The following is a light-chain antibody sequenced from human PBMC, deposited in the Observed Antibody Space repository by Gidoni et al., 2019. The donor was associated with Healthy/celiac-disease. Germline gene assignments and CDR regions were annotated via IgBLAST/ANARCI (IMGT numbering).Light chain of an antibody. Sequence: QSVLTQLPSVSGAPRQRVTISCTESSSNIGAGYDVHWYQQLPGTAPKLLIYGNSNRPSGVPDRFSGSKSGTSASLAITGLQAEDEADYYCQSYDSSLSGYVFGTGTKVTVL. CDR2: GNS. J-gene: IGLJ1*01. CDR3: QSYDSSLSGYV. V-gene: IGLV1-40*01. CDR1: SSNIGAGYD.